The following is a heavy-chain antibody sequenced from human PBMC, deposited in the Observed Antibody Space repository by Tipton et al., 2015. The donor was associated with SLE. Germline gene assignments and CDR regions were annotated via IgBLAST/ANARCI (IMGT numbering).Heavy chain of an antibody. Sequence: GSLRLSCAASGFTFSSYWMSWVRQAPGKGLEWVANIKQDGSEKYYVDSVKGRFTISRDNAKNSLYLQMNSLRAEDTAVYYCASLSYYGSGSYRPYWYFDLWGRGTLVTVSS. V-gene: IGHV3-7*01. CDR3: ASLSYYGSGSYRPYWYFDL. D-gene: IGHD3-10*01. CDR1: GFTFSSYW. CDR2: IKQDGSEK. J-gene: IGHJ2*01.